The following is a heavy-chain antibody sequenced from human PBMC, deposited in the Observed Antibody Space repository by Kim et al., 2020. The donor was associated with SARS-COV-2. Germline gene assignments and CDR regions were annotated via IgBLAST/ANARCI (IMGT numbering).Heavy chain of an antibody. Sequence: ASVKVSCKASGYTFTGYYMHWVRQAPGQGLEWMGRINPNSGGTNYAQKFQGRVTMTRDTSISTAYMELSRLRSDDTAVYYCARVSPLWSALGRGLGDYWGQGTLVTVSS. CDR1: GYTFTGYY. V-gene: IGHV1-2*06. D-gene: IGHD7-27*01. CDR2: INPNSGGT. CDR3: ARVSPLWSALGRGLGDY. J-gene: IGHJ4*02.